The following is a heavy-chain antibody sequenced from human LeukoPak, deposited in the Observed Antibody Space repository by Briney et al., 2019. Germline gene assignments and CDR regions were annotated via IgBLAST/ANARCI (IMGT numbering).Heavy chain of an antibody. CDR1: GGSISSGSYY. CDR2: IYTSGST. CDR3: ARADYGGKTAYYYYYMDV. Sequence: SETLSLTCTVSGGSISSGSYYWSWIRQPAGKGLEWIGRIYTSGSTNYNPSLKSRVTVSVDTSKNQFSLKLSSVTAADTAVYYCARADYGGKTAYYYYYMDVWGKGTTVTVSS. V-gene: IGHV4-61*02. J-gene: IGHJ6*03. D-gene: IGHD4-23*01.